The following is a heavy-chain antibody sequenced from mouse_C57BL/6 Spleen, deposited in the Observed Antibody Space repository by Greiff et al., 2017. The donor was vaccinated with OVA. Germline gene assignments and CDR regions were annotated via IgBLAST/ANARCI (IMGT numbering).Heavy chain of an antibody. CDR1: GFTFTDYY. CDR3: ARYAKSYFDV. V-gene: IGHV7-3*01. J-gene: IGHJ1*03. Sequence: EVKLMESGGGLVQPGGSLSLSCAASGFTFTDYYMSWVRQPPGKALEWLGFIRNNANGYTTEYSASVKGRFTISRDNSQSIRYLQMNALRAEDSATYYCARYAKSYFDVWGTGTTVTVSS. CDR2: IRNNANGYTT.